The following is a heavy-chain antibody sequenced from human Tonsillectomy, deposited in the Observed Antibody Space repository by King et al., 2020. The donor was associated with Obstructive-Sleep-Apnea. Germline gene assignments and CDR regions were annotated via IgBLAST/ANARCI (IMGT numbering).Heavy chain of an antibody. CDR3: ASERRGYSYVFDY. Sequence: QLQESGPGLVKPSETLSLTCTVSGGSISSSSYYWGWIRQPPGKGLEWIGSIYYSGSTYYNPSLKSRVTISVDTSKNQFSLKLSSVTAADTAVYYCASERRGYSYVFDYWGQGTLVTVSS. J-gene: IGHJ4*02. CDR2: IYYSGST. D-gene: IGHD5-18*01. V-gene: IGHV4-39*07. CDR1: GGSISSSSYY.